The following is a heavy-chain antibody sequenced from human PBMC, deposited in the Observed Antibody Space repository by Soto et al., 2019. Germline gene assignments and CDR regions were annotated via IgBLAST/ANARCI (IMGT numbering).Heavy chain of an antibody. CDR1: GYTFTSYA. Sequence: QVQLVQSGAEVKKPGASVKVSCKASGYTFTSYAMHWVRQAPGQRLEWMGWINAGNGNTKYSQKFQGRVTITRDTSASTAYMELSSLXSEDTAXYYXXRSDGPLGDNWGQGTLVTVSS. CDR3: XRSDGPLGDN. J-gene: IGHJ4*02. D-gene: IGHD4-17*01. CDR2: INAGNGNT. V-gene: IGHV1-3*01.